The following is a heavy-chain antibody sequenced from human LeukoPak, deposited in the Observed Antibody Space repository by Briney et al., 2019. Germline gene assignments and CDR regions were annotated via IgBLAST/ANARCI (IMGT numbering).Heavy chain of an antibody. D-gene: IGHD3-10*01. CDR2: IYSGGST. CDR1: EFSVGSNY. Sequence: GGSLRLSCAASEFSVGSNYMTWVRQAPGKGLEWVSLIYSGGSTYYADSVKGRFTISRDNSKNTLYLQMNSLRAEDTAVYYCAKDGDYGSGRNFGFDPWGQGTLVTVSS. J-gene: IGHJ5*02. CDR3: AKDGDYGSGRNFGFDP. V-gene: IGHV3-66*01.